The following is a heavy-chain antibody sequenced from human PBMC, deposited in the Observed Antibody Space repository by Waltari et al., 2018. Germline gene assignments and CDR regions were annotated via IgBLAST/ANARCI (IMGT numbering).Heavy chain of an antibody. Sequence: EVQLLESGGGFVQPGGSLRLSCQASGLTSFTHAINWVRQAPGNGLGWVSSIRFRDATYYADAVKGRFTISRDYSDNTVYLQMDSLRADDTAVYFCAKPFYNWDDPLHSWGQGTPVTVSS. V-gene: IGHV3-23*01. CDR2: IRFRDAT. D-gene: IGHD1-20*01. CDR3: AKPFYNWDDPLHS. J-gene: IGHJ1*01. CDR1: GLTSFTHA.